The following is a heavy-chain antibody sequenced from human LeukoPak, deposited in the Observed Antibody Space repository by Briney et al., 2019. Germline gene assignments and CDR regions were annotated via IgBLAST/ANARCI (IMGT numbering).Heavy chain of an antibody. CDR3: ARGHPLSNWYVYYFDY. D-gene: IGHD6-13*01. V-gene: IGHV1-2*02. CDR1: GYTFTSYD. CDR2: INPNSGGT. J-gene: IGHJ4*02. Sequence: ASVKVSCKASGYTFTSYDINWVRQATGQGLEWMGWINPNSGGTNYAQKFQGRVTVTRDTSISTAYMELSSLRSDDTAVYYCARGHPLSNWYVYYFDYWGQGTLVTVSS.